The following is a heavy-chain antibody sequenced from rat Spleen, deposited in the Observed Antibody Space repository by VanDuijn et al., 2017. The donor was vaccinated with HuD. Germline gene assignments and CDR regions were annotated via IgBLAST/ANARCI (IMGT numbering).Heavy chain of an antibody. CDR1: GFTFSNYG. CDR3: ARRSDGYTDYFDY. Sequence: EVQLVESGGGLVQPGRSLKLSCAASGFTFSNYGMAWVRQTPTKGLEWVASISTGGVNTYYRDSVKGRFTISGDNAKNTLYRQMDSLRSEDTATYFWARRSDGYTDYFDYWGQGVMVTVSS. D-gene: IGHD1-4*01. CDR2: ISTGGVNT. J-gene: IGHJ2*01. V-gene: IGHV5S13*01.